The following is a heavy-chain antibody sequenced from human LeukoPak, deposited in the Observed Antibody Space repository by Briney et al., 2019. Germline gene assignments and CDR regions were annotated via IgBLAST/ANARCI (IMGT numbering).Heavy chain of an antibody. J-gene: IGHJ6*03. CDR3: ARGGAVVSATTFYSYYYMDV. D-gene: IGHD1-26*01. CDR2: VCNSGST. CDR1: DDSISSSY. V-gene: IGHV4-59*01. Sequence: SETLSLTCTVSDDSISSSYWSWIRQPPGKGLEWIGYVCNSGSTNYSPSLKSRVTISIDTSKNQFSLKLNSVTAADTAVYYCARGGAVVSATTFYSYYYMDVWGKGTTVTISS.